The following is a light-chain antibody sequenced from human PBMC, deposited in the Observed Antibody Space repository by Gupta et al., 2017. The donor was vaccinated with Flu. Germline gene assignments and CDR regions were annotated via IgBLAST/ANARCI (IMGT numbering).Light chain of an antibody. CDR3: QAWDSSTGV. CDR2: KDT. CDR1: KFGDKL. J-gene: IGLJ3*02. V-gene: IGLV3-1*01. Sequence: QGQTAVITCSGDKFGDKLVCWYQQKPGQSPVLVIYKDTKRPSGIPERFSGSNSGNTATLTISGTQAMDEADYYCQAWDSSTGVFGGGTKVTVL.